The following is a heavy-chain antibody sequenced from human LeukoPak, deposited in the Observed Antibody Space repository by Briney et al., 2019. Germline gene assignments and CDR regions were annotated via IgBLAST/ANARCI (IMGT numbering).Heavy chain of an antibody. V-gene: IGHV1-2*02. CDR3: ARVPCFISGCSAINWFNP. CDR2: INPDSGAT. D-gene: IGHD2-2*02. Sequence: ASVKVSWKASGYTFADNYVHWVRQAPGQGLEWMGWINPDSGATRYEQKFHGRVTMTRDTSITTAYLEVRSLRSDDTAIYFCARVPCFISGCSAINWFNPWGQGTLVTVSS. J-gene: IGHJ5*02. CDR1: GYTFADNY.